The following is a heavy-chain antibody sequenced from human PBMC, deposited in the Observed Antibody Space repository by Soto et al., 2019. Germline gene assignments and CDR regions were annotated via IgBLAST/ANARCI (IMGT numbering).Heavy chain of an antibody. V-gene: IGHV4-30-4*01. CDR3: ARDRIEAAGKGSWFDP. Sequence: QVQLQESGPGLVKPSQTLSLTCTVSGGSISSGDYYWSWIRQPPGKGLEWIGYIYYSGSTYYTPSPKSRVTISVDTSKKQFSLKMSSVNAADTAVYYCARDRIEAAGKGSWFDPWGQGTLVTVSS. CDR2: IYYSGST. J-gene: IGHJ5*02. CDR1: GGSISSGDYY. D-gene: IGHD6-13*01.